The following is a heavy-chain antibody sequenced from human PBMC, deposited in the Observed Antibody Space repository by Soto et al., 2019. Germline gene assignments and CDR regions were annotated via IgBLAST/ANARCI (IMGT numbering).Heavy chain of an antibody. CDR1: GFTFSSYA. CDR3: VSEYSSSRSTYGGFDY. Sequence: GGSLRLSCSASGFTFSSYAMHWVRQAPGKGLEYVSAISSNGGSTYYADSVKGRFTISRDNSKNTLYLQMSSLRAEDTAVYYCVSEYSSSRSTYGGFDYWGQGTLVTVSS. CDR2: ISSNGGST. J-gene: IGHJ4*02. V-gene: IGHV3-64D*08. D-gene: IGHD6-6*01.